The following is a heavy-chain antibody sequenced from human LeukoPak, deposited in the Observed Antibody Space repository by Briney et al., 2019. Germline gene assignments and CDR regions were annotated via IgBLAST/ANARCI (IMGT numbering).Heavy chain of an antibody. D-gene: IGHD1-14*01. Sequence: GGSLRLSCAASGFTFSSYAIHWVRQAPGKGLEWLALISYDGNNELYADSVRGRFTISRDKSKNTLYLQMNSLRAEDTAVYYCARVGTRGYYYYYYMDVWGKGTTVTVSS. CDR1: GFTFSSYA. J-gene: IGHJ6*03. CDR3: ARVGTRGYYYYYYMDV. V-gene: IGHV3-30*03. CDR2: ISYDGNNE.